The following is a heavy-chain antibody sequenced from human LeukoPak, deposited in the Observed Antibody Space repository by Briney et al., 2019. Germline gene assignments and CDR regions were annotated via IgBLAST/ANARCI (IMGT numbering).Heavy chain of an antibody. Sequence: KPSETLSLTCSVSGASMSGHYLTWIRQPPGKGLEWIGYISYIGSTNYSPSLKSRLTISVYTSKNQFSLKLSSVTAADTAIYYCATDKISINAFDMWGQGTMVTVSS. CDR1: GASMSGHY. CDR2: ISYIGST. J-gene: IGHJ3*02. CDR3: ATDKISINAFDM. V-gene: IGHV4-59*11. D-gene: IGHD1-14*01.